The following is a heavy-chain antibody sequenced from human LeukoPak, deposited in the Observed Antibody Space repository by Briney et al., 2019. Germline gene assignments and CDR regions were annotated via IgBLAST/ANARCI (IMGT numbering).Heavy chain of an antibody. V-gene: IGHV4-31*03. CDR3: ARNVALPVYYYYGMDV. CDR1: GGSISSGGYY. J-gene: IGHJ6*04. CDR2: IYYSGST. Sequence: SETLPLTCTVSGGSISSGGYYWSWIRQHPGKGLEWIGYIYYSGSTYYNPSLKSRVTISVDTSKNQFSLKLSSVTAADTAVYYCARNVALPVYYYYGMDVWGKGTTVTVSS. D-gene: IGHD3-10*02.